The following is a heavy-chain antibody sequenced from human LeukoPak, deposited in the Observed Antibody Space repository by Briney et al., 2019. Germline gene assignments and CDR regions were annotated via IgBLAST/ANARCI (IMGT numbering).Heavy chain of an antibody. D-gene: IGHD3-22*01. J-gene: IGHJ4*02. Sequence: PGGSLRLSCAASGFSFSKYWMSWVRQAPGKGLEWVANIKEDGSEKYYVDSVKGRFTISRDNAKNSLYLQMNSLRAEDTAVYYCARDYYDSSGYYYGGHWGQGTLVTVSS. CDR1: GFSFSKYW. CDR3: ARDYYDSSGYYYGGH. V-gene: IGHV3-7*01. CDR2: IKEDGSEK.